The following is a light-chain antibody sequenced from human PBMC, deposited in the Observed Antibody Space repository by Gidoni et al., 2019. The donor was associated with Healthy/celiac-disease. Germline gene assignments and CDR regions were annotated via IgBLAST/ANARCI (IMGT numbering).Light chain of an antibody. J-gene: IGKJ5*01. CDR1: QSVSSY. Sequence: IVLTQSRATLSLSTGERATLPRRATQSVSSYLAWYQQKHGQAPRLLIYDASNRTTGIPARFSVSGSGTDFTLTLSRLEHEDFAFYYCQQRSNWPLITFGQXTRLEIK. CDR3: QQRSNWPLIT. V-gene: IGKV3-11*01. CDR2: DAS.